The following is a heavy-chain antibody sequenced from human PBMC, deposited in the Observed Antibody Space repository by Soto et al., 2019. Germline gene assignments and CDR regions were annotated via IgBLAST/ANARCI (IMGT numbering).Heavy chain of an antibody. CDR2: LRKKARSYTT. D-gene: IGHD3-10*01. CDR1: GFTFSDHY. CDR3: ARSSTTSYFDF. J-gene: IGHJ4*02. Sequence: EVHLVESGGGLVQPGGSLRLSCAASGFTFSDHYMDWVRQAPGKGLEWVGRLRKKARSYTTEYAASVKGRFTISRDDSKNSMYLQMNSLKTEDTAVYFCARSSTTSYFDFWGQGTLVTVSS. V-gene: IGHV3-72*01.